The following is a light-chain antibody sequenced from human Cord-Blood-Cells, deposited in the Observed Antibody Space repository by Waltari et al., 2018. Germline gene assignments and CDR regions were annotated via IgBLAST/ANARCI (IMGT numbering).Light chain of an antibody. CDR3: QQRSNWPLT. J-gene: IGKJ4*01. CDR2: DAS. V-gene: IGKV3-11*01. Sequence: EIVLTQSPATLSLSPGERATLSCRASQSVRNYLAWYQQKPGQVPRLLIYDASNRATGIPSRFTGSESGTDFTLTISSLEPEDFAGYYCQQRSNWPLTFGGGTKVEIK. CDR1: QSVRNY.